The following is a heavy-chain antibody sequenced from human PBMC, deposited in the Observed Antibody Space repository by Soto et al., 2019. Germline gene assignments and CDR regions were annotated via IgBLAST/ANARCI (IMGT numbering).Heavy chain of an antibody. CDR3: ARGGTTVTTIGRLIYYYSGMDV. Sequence: ASVKVACKASGYTFTGYYMHWVRQAPGQGLEWMGWINPNSGGTNYAQKFQGWVTMTRDTSISTAYMELSRLRSDDTAVYYCARGGTTVTTIGRLIYYYSGMDVWGQGTTVTVSS. D-gene: IGHD4-17*01. J-gene: IGHJ6*02. V-gene: IGHV1-2*04. CDR2: INPNSGGT. CDR1: GYTFTGYY.